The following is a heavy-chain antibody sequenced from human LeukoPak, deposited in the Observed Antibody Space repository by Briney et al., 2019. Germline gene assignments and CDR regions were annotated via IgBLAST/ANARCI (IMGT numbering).Heavy chain of an antibody. Sequence: GGSLRLSCLASGFPFSGHWMHWARQRPGKGLEWVANITPEGRRKNYADSARGRFTISRDNAQNSLSLQMTSLRVEDTAVYYCVRDADWAFNYWGQGALVTVSS. CDR3: VRDADWAFNY. V-gene: IGHV3-7*03. J-gene: IGHJ4*02. CDR1: GFPFSGHW. D-gene: IGHD3-9*01. CDR2: ITPEGRRK.